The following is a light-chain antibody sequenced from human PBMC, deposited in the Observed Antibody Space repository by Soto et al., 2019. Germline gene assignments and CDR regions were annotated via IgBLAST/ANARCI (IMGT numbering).Light chain of an antibody. J-gene: IGKJ1*01. V-gene: IGKV3-15*01. CDR1: QSVSSD. Sequence: VVTQSPATLSVFPGETATLSCRASQSVSSDLAWYQQRPGQAPSLLIYGASTRATGIPARFRGSGSGTEFRLTISSLQSEDFATFYCQKYNTWHPKLAFGRGTKVVIK. CDR3: QKYNTWHPKLA. CDR2: GAS.